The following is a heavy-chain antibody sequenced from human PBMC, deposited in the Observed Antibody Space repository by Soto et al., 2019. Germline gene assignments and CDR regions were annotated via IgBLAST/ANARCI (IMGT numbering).Heavy chain of an antibody. J-gene: IGHJ4*02. CDR3: ARGNYDILTCYYGFFDY. V-gene: IGHV1-69*02. D-gene: IGHD3-9*01. CDR1: GGTFSSYT. Sequence: QVQLVQSGAEVKKPVSSVKVSCKASGGTFSSYTISWVRQAPGQGLEWMGRIIPIIGIAKYAQKFQGRVTITADKSTSTAYMELSSRRSEDTAVYYCARGNYDILTCYYGFFDYWGQGTLVTVSS. CDR2: IIPIIGIA.